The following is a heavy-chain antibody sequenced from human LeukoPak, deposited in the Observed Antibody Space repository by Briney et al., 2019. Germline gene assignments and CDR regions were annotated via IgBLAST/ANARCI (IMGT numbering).Heavy chain of an antibody. CDR3: ARLSTPNLYYFDY. J-gene: IGHJ4*02. D-gene: IGHD3-16*02. Sequence: ASVKVSCKASGYTFTGYYMHWVREAPGQGLEWMRGMNPNIGVAYYAQKFPGRVPMTRDTSISTAYMEVSRLRSDDSALYYCARLSTPNLYYFDYWGQGTLVTVSS. CDR1: GYTFTGYY. V-gene: IGHV1-2*02. CDR2: MNPNIGVA.